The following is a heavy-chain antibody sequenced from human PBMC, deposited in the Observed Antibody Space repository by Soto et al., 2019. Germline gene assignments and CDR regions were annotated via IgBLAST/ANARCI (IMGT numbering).Heavy chain of an antibody. CDR2: IYYSGST. D-gene: IGHD2-2*01. CDR1: GGSLSSGDYY. J-gene: IGHJ5*02. Sequence: SETLSLTCTVSGGSLSSGDYYWSWIRQPPRKGLEWNGYIYYSGSTYYNPSLKSRVTISVDTSKNQFSLKLSSVTAADSAVYYCARDGSGGRYCSSACCIGLLGWFDPWGQGTLVAVSS. V-gene: IGHV4-30-4*01. CDR3: ARDGSGGRYCSSACCIGLLGWFDP.